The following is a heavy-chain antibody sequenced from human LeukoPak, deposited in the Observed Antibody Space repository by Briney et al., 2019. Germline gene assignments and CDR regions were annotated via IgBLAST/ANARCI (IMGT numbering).Heavy chain of an antibody. Sequence: GGSLRLSCAASGFTFSDYYMNWIRQTPGKGLEWLSYISSGGDTMFYADSVRGRFTISRDNAKNSLYLQMNSLRAEDTAVYYCASDASGYFWFDPWGQGTLVTVSS. CDR2: ISSGGDTM. CDR3: ASDASGYFWFDP. V-gene: IGHV3-11*01. CDR1: GFTFSDYY. J-gene: IGHJ5*02. D-gene: IGHD5-12*01.